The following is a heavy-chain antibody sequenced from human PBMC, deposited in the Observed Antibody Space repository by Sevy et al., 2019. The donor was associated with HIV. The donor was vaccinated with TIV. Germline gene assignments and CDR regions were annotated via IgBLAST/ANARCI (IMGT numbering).Heavy chain of an antibody. CDR2: INPNSGGT. D-gene: IGHD3-3*01. V-gene: IGHV1-2*02. J-gene: IGHJ4*02. CDR3: ARDHLLAASLSRYYFDY. CDR1: GYTFTGYY. Sequence: ASVKVSCKASGYTFTGYYMHWVRQAPGQGLEWMGWINPNSGGTNYAQKFQGRVTMTRDTSISTAYMELSRLRSDDTAVYYCARDHLLAASLSRYYFDYWGQGTLVTVSS.